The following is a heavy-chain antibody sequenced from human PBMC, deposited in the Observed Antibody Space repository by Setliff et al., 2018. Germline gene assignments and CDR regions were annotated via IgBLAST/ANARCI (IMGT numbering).Heavy chain of an antibody. D-gene: IGHD3-22*01. CDR3: EKSDYYDF. J-gene: IGHJ4*02. V-gene: IGHV1-2*02. CDR2: INPNSGDT. CDR1: GYTFTGYY. Sequence: ASVKVSCKASGYTFTGYYIHWVRQAPGQGLEWMGWINPNSGDTDYAQKFQGRVTMTRDTSINTAYMALSRLTSDDTAVYYAEKSDYYDFWGQGTRVTISS.